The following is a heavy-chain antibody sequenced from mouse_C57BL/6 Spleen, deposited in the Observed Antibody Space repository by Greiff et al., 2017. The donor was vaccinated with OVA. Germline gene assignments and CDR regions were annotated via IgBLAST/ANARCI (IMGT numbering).Heavy chain of an antibody. J-gene: IGHJ1*03. CDR3: ARDAEDRYFDV. CDR2: SRNKANDYTT. CDR1: GFTFSDFY. V-gene: IGHV7-1*01. Sequence: EVKLVESGGGLVQSGRSLRLSCATSGFTFSDFYMEWVRQAPGKGLEWIAASRNKANDYTTEYSASVKGRFIVARDTSQSILYLQLNALRAEDTAIYYGARDAEDRYFDVWGTGTTVTVSS.